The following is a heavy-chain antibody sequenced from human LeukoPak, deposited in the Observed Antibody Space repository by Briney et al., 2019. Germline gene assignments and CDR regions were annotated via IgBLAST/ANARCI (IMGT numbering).Heavy chain of an antibody. CDR3: ATPRGSSSAVFDY. V-gene: IGHV4-59*08. D-gene: IGHD2-2*01. J-gene: IGHJ4*02. CDR1: SGSISSDY. CDR2: IHYSGRT. Sequence: SETLSLTCTVSSGSISSDYWSWIRQHPGKGLEWIGYIHYSGRTNYNPSLNSRVTISVDTSKNQFSLKLRSVTAADTAVYYCATPRGSSSAVFDYWGQGTLVTVSS.